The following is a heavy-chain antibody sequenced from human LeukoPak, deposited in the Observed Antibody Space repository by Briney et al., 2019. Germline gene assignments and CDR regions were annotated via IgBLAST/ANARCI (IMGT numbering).Heavy chain of an antibody. CDR1: GFTFSSYS. CDR3: AREALEWSPPDT. V-gene: IGHV3-21*01. J-gene: IGHJ3*02. D-gene: IGHD3-3*01. CDR2: ISSSSSYI. Sequence: GGSLRLSCAASGFTFSSYSMNWVRQAPGKGLEWVSSISSSSSYIYYADSVKGRFTISRDNSKNTLYLQMNNMRTEDTAVYYCAREALEWSPPDTWGQGTTVTVSS.